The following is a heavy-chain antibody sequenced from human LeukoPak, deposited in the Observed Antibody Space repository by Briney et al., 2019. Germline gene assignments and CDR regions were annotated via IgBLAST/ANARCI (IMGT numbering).Heavy chain of an antibody. D-gene: IGHD2-2*01. V-gene: IGHV3-15*01. CDR3: TTDPPYCSSTSCYFSLYYYYYMDV. CDR2: IKSKTDGGTP. J-gene: IGHJ6*03. Sequence: PGGSLRLSCGASGFTFSNAWKRWVRQAPGKGLEWVGRIKSKTDGGTPDYAAPVKGRFTISRDDSKNTLYLQMNSLKTEDTAVYYCTTDPPYCSSTSCYFSLYYYYYMDVWGKGTTVTVSS. CDR1: GFTFSNAW.